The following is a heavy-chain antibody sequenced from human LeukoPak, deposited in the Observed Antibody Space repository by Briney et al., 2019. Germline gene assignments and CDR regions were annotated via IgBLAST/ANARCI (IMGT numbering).Heavy chain of an antibody. D-gene: IGHD2-2*01. CDR2: IYYSGST. V-gene: IGHV4-59*01. CDR1: GGSISSYY. J-gene: IGHJ5*02. Sequence: PSETLSLTCTVSGGSISSYYWSWIRQPPGKGLEWIGYIYYSGSTNYNPSLKSRVTISVDTSKNQFSLKLSSVTAADTAVYYCARGHNPRIVVVPAAPYNWFDPWGQGTLVTVFS. CDR3: ARGHNPRIVVVPAAPYNWFDP.